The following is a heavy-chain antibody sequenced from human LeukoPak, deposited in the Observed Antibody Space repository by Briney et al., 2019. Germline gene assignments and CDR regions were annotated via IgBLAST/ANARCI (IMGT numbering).Heavy chain of an antibody. CDR2: IYKDGST. J-gene: IGHJ4*02. Sequence: QPGGSLRLSCAASGFAVSNNYMTWVRQAPGKGLEWVSVIYKDGSTYYADSVKGRFTISRDNSKNTLYLQMNSLRAEDSAVYYCAKGRFIPNYYDSTGYVDYWGQGTLVTVSS. D-gene: IGHD3-22*01. CDR1: GFAVSNNY. V-gene: IGHV3-53*01. CDR3: AKGRFIPNYYDSTGYVDY.